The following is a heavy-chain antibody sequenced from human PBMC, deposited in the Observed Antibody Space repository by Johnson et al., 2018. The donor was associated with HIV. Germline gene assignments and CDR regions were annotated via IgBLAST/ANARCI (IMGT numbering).Heavy chain of an antibody. J-gene: IGHJ3*02. CDR2: IGTAGDT. CDR1: GFTFSSYD. CDR3: AREAQTHAFDI. Sequence: MQLVESGGGLVQPGGSLRLSCAASGFTFSSYDMHWVRQAPGKGLEWVSAIGTAGDTYYPGSVKGRFTISRENVKHALYLQMNSLRDGDTAVYYCAREAQTHAFDIWGQGTMVTVSS. V-gene: IGHV3-13*01. D-gene: IGHD4-23*01.